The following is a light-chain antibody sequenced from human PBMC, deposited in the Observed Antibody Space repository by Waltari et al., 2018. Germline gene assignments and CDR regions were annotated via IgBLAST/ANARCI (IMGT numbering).Light chain of an antibody. V-gene: IGKV1-5*03. J-gene: IGKJ1*01. CDR2: KAS. CDR1: QSISIW. CDR3: QQYNSYWT. Sequence: DIQMTQSPSTLSASVGDRVTITCRASQSISIWLAWYQQKPGKAPKLLIYKASSLEIGVPSRFSGSGSGTEFTLTISSLQPDDFATYYCQQYNSYWTFGQGTKVEIK.